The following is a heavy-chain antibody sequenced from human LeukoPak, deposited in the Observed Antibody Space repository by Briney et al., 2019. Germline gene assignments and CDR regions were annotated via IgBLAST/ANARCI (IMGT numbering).Heavy chain of an antibody. CDR2: INPGDSDT. CDR3: ARQPGAGWFDP. D-gene: IGHD3-10*01. CDR1: GYSFTSSW. V-gene: IGHV5-51*01. Sequence: GESLKISCQASGYSFTSSWIGWARQMPGKGLEWMAIINPGDSDTGYSPSLQGQVTISADKSISTVYLQWGSLKASDTAMYYCARQPGAGWFDPWGQGTLVTVSS. J-gene: IGHJ5*02.